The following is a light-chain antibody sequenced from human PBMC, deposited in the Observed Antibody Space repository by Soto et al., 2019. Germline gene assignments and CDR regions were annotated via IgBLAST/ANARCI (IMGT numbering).Light chain of an antibody. CDR2: DAS. J-gene: IGKJ1*01. Sequence: EIVLTQSPATLSLSPGERATLSCRASQSVGDYLGWYQQKPGQAPRLLIYDASQRATGVPARFSASGSGTDFTLTISSLEPEDFATYYCLCYITYPWTFGQGTKVDIK. V-gene: IGKV3-11*01. CDR1: QSVGDY. CDR3: LCYITYPWT.